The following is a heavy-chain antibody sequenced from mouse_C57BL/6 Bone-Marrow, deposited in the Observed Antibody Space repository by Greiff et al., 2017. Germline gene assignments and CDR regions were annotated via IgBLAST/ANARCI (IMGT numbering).Heavy chain of an antibody. CDR2: IDPSDSYT. CDR3: ARWALWFAY. CDR1: GYTFTSYW. J-gene: IGHJ3*01. Sequence: QVQLQQPGAELVRPGTSVKLSCKASGYTFTSYWMHWVKQRPGQGLEWIGVIDPSDSYTNYNQKFKGKATLTVDTSSSTAYMQLSSLTSEDSAVYDCARWALWFAYWGQGTLVTVSA. V-gene: IGHV1-59*01.